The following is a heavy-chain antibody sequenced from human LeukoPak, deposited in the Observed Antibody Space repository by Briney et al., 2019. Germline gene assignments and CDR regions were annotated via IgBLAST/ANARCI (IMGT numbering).Heavy chain of an antibody. D-gene: IGHD6-6*01. CDR2: IWYAGSNK. CDR1: GFTFSSYG. V-gene: IGHV3-33*01. J-gene: IGHJ6*02. Sequence: GGSLRPSCAASGFTFSSYGMHWVRQAPGKGLEWVAVIWYAGSNKYYADSVKGRFTISRDNSKNTLYLQMNSLRAEDTAVYYCARDRAPYSSSSYYYYGMDVWGQGTTVTVSS. CDR3: ARDRAPYSSSSYYYYGMDV.